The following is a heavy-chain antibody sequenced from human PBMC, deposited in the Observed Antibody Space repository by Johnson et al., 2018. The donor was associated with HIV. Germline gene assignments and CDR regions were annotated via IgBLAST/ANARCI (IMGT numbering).Heavy chain of an antibody. CDR3: ASQQWELGSHDAFDI. Sequence: VHLVESGGGVVQPGRSLRLSCAASGFTFSSYAMHWVRQAPGKGLEWVSGISWNSGTIAYADSVKGRFTISRDNAKNSLYLQMNSLRAEDTALYYCASQQWELGSHDAFDIWGQGTMVTVSS. J-gene: IGHJ3*02. D-gene: IGHD1-26*01. CDR1: GFTFSSYA. V-gene: IGHV3-9*01. CDR2: ISWNSGTI.